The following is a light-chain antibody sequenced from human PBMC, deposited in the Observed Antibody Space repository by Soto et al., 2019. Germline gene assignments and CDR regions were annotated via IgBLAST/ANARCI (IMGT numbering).Light chain of an antibody. CDR1: EDINSR. CDR2: AAF. J-gene: IGKJ1*01. CDR3: QQYDNLPLT. V-gene: IGKV1-33*01. Sequence: DIQMTQSPSSVSASVGDRVTISCRASEDINSRLAWYQQKPGNAPKLLIYAAFILETGVPSRFSGSGSGTDFTFTISSLQPEDIATYYCQQYDNLPLTFGQGTKVDIK.